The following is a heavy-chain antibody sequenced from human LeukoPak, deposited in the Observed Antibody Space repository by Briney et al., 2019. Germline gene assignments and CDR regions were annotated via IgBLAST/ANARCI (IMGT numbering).Heavy chain of an antibody. Sequence: YPGRSLRLSCAASGFTFSTYGMHWVRQAPGKGLEWVAVIWYDGGSKYYADSVKGRFTISRHNSKTPLYLQMNSLRAEDTAVYYCARERNGDYTLLYWGQGSLVTVSS. J-gene: IGHJ4*02. V-gene: IGHV3-33*01. CDR3: ARERNGDYTLLY. CDR1: GFTFSTYG. CDR2: IWYDGGSK. D-gene: IGHD4-17*01.